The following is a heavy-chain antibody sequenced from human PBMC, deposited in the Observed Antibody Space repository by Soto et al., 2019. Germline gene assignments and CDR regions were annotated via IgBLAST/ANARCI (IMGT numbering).Heavy chain of an antibody. V-gene: IGHV3-21*01. J-gene: IGHJ6*02. Sequence: GGSLRLSCAASGFTFSSYSMNWVRQAPGEGLEWVSSISSSSSYIYYADSVKGRFTISRDNAKNSLYLQMNSLRAEDTAVYYCARDSLAAEAYYYYGMDVWGQGTTVTVSS. CDR2: ISSSSSYI. CDR1: GFTFSSYS. D-gene: IGHD6-25*01. CDR3: ARDSLAAEAYYYYGMDV.